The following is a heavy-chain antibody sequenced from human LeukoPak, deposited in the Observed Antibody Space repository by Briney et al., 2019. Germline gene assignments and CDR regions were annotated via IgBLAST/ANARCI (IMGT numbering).Heavy chain of an antibody. CDR1: GFTFSSYS. J-gene: IGHJ3*02. Sequence: GGSLRLSCAASGFTFSSYSMIWVRQAPGKVLEWVSYISSSTNYIYYADSVKGRFTISRDNAKNSLYLQMNSLRAEDTAVYYCARGGISSSWKPDAFDIWGQGTMVTVSS. CDR3: ARGGISSSWKPDAFDI. V-gene: IGHV3-21*01. D-gene: IGHD6-13*01. CDR2: ISSSTNYI.